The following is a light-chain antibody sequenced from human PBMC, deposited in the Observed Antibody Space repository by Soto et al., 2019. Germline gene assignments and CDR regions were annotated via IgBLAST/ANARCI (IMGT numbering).Light chain of an antibody. V-gene: IGLV1-44*01. J-gene: IGLJ2*01. CDR2: GNN. Sequence: QSVLTQPPSASGTPGQRVTISCSGSGSSIGTNTVNWYRQLPGTAPKLLIYGNNQRPSGVPDRFSGSKSRTSASLAISGLQSEDEAEYYCAAWDGSLNNVLFGGGTKLTVL. CDR1: GSSIGTNT. CDR3: AAWDGSLNNVL.